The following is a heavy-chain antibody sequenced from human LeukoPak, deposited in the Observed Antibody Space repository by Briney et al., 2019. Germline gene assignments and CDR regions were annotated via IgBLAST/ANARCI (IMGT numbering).Heavy chain of an antibody. V-gene: IGHV1-69*06. CDR1: GGTFSSYA. CDR2: IIPIFGTA. CDR3: ARDRTPAHPYDAFDI. D-gene: IGHD2-2*01. J-gene: IGHJ3*02. Sequence: WASVKVSCKASGGTFSSYAISWVRQAPGQGLEWMGGIIPIFGTANYAQKFQGRVTITADKSTSTAYMELSSLRSEDTAVYYCARDRTPAHPYDAFDIWGQGTMVTVSS.